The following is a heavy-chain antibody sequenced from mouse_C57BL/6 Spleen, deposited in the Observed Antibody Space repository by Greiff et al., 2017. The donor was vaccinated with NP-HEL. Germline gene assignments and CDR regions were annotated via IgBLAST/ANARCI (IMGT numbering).Heavy chain of an antibody. V-gene: IGHV1-15*01. D-gene: IGHD1-1*01. CDR3: TRSYGSVYWYFDV. CDR2: IDPATGGT. J-gene: IGHJ1*03. Sequence: QVQLQQSGAELVRPGASVTLSCKASGYTFTDYEMHWVKQTPVHGLEWIGAIDPATGGTAYNQKFKGKAILTADKSSSTAYMELRSLTSEDSAVYYCTRSYGSVYWYFDVWGTGTTVTVSS. CDR1: GYTFTDYE.